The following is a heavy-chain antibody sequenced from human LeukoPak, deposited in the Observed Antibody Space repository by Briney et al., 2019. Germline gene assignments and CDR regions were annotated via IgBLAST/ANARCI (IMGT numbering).Heavy chain of an antibody. Sequence: GESLKISCEGSGYSFTSYWIGWVRQMPGKGLEWMGIIYPGDSDTRYSPSFQGQVTISADKSISTAYLQWSSLKASDTAMYYCARHLRTTVTXGXAFDIWGQGTMVTVS. CDR2: IYPGDSDT. CDR1: GYSFTSYW. CDR3: ARHLRTTVTXGXAFDI. V-gene: IGHV5-51*01. D-gene: IGHD4-17*01. J-gene: IGHJ3*02.